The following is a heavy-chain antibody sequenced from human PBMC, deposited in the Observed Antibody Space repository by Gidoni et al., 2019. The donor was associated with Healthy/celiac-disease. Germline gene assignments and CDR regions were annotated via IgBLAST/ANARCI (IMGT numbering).Heavy chain of an antibody. V-gene: IGHV3-15*01. Sequence: EVQLVEPGGGLVKPGGSLRLSCAASGFTFSNAGMSWVRQAPGKGLACVVRIKSKTDGSTTDYAAPVKGSFTISSDASKNPLYLQMNSLKTEDTAVYYCTTDPLYCSGGSCYFYYYGMDLWGQGTTVTVSS. D-gene: IGHD2-15*01. CDR3: TTDPLYCSGGSCYFYYYGMDL. CDR1: GFTFSNAG. J-gene: IGHJ6*02. CDR2: IKSKTDGSTT.